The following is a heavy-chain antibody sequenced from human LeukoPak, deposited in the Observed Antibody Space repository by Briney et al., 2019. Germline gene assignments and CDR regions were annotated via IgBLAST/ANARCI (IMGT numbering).Heavy chain of an antibody. CDR2: IYYSGST. Sequence: SETLSLTCTVSGGSIRSSSYYWGWIRQPPGKGLEWIGSIYYSGSTYYNASLKSRGTISVDTSKNQFSLKLNSVTAADTAVYFCARQVVAVAGTGYFDYWGQGTLVTASS. D-gene: IGHD6-19*01. V-gene: IGHV4-39*01. CDR3: ARQVVAVAGTGYFDY. CDR1: GGSIRSSSYY. J-gene: IGHJ4*02.